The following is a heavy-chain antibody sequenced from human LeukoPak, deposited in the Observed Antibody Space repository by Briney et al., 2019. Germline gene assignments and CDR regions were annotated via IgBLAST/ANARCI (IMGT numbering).Heavy chain of an antibody. CDR1: GASIRSYY. Sequence: PSETLSLTCTVSGASIRSYYWTWIRQPAGKGLEWIGRLYSSGSTTYNPSLRSRVTMSIDTSKKQFSLELTSVTAADTAVYYCAQADYYYYYMDVWGRGATVTVSS. CDR3: AQADYYYYYMDV. CDR2: LYSSGST. V-gene: IGHV4-4*07. J-gene: IGHJ6*03.